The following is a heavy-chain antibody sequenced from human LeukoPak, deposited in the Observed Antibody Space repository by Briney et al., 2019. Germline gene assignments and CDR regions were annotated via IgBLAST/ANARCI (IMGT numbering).Heavy chain of an antibody. J-gene: IGHJ4*02. CDR2: IIPIFGTA. V-gene: IGHV1-69*13. CDR3: ARGRDTAMGNFDY. D-gene: IGHD5-18*01. CDR1: AGTFTSYA. Sequence: SSVKVSCKASAGTFTSYAISWVRQAPGQGLEWMGGIIPIFGTANYAQKFQGRVTITADESTSTAYMELSSLRSEDTAVYYCARGRDTAMGNFDYWGQGTLVTVSS.